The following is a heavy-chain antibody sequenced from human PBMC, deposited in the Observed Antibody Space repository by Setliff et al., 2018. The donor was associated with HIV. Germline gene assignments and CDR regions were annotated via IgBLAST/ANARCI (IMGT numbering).Heavy chain of an antibody. D-gene: IGHD4-17*01. J-gene: IGHJ4*02. Sequence: ASVKVSCKASGYTFTSYDISWVRQAPGQGLEWMGWISAYNGNTNYAQNVQGRVTVTMDTSTSTAYMEVSGLKSDDTAVYYCARSGYGDYDVEAPWDYWGQGTLVTVSS. CDR1: GYTFTSYD. V-gene: IGHV1-18*01. CDR2: ISAYNGNT. CDR3: ARSGYGDYDVEAPWDY.